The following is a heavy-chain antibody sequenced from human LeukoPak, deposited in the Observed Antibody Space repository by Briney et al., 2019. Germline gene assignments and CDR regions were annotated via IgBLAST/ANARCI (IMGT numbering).Heavy chain of an antibody. V-gene: IGHV4-39*07. CDR2: INHSGST. CDR1: GGSISSSSYY. J-gene: IGHJ4*02. CDR3: ARGLRYGSRTGVDY. D-gene: IGHD3-10*01. Sequence: PSETLSLTCTVSGGSISSSSYYWSWIRQPPGKGLEWIGEINHSGSTNYNPSLKSRVTISVDTSKNQFSLKLSSVTAADTAVYYCARGLRYGSRTGVDYWGQGTLVTVSS.